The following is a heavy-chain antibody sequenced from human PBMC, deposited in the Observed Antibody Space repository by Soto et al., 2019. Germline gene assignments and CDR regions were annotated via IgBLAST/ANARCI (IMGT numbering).Heavy chain of an antibody. V-gene: IGHV4-31*03. Sequence: SETLSLTCTVSGGSISSGGYYWSWIRQHPGKGLEWIGYIYYSGSTYYNPSLKSRVTISVDTSKNQFSLKLSSVTAADTAVYYCARFLPSYGTPWDYFDYWGQGTLVTVSS. CDR3: ARFLPSYGTPWDYFDY. D-gene: IGHD3-10*01. CDR1: GGSISSGGYY. J-gene: IGHJ4*02. CDR2: IYYSGST.